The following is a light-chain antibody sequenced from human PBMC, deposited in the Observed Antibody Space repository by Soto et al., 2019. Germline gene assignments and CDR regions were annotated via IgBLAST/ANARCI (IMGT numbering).Light chain of an antibody. CDR1: SSDVGSYNL. Sequence: QSVLTQPASVSGSPGQSITISCTGTSSDVGSYNLVSWYQQHPGKAPKLMIYEVSKRPSGVSNRFSGSKPGNTASLTISGLQAEDEADYYCSSYTSSSTLGVSGGGTKVTDL. J-gene: IGLJ2*01. V-gene: IGLV2-14*02. CDR2: EVS. CDR3: SSYTSSSTLGV.